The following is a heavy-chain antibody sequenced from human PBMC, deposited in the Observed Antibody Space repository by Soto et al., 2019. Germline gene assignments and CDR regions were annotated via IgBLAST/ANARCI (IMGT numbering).Heavy chain of an antibody. D-gene: IGHD3-16*01. Sequence: SETLSLTCTVSNGSISSYYWSWFRQPPGKGLEWIGSIYSSGSTNYNPSLKSRVTISVDTSKNQFSLRLRYVTAADTAVYYCARGLTGSPIPGEYWGQGTLVTVSS. CDR2: IYSSGST. CDR3: ARGLTGSPIPGEY. V-gene: IGHV4-59*01. CDR1: NGSISSYY. J-gene: IGHJ4*02.